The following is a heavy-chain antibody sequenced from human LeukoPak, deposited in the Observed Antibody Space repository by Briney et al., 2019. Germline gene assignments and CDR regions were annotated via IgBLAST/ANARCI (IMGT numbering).Heavy chain of an antibody. CDR1: GFTFSSYS. J-gene: IGHJ5*02. Sequence: PGGSLRLSCAASGFTFSSYSINWVRQAPGKGLEWVSSISSSSSYIYYADSVKGRFTILRDNAKNSLYLQMNSLRAEDTAVYYCARDYDSSSWYEGSWFDPWGQRTLVTVSS. V-gene: IGHV3-21*01. D-gene: IGHD6-13*01. CDR3: ARDYDSSSWYEGSWFDP. CDR2: ISSSSSYI.